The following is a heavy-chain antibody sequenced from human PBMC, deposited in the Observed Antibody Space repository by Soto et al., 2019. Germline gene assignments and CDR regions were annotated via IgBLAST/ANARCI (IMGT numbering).Heavy chain of an antibody. CDR2: SSGSGGST. CDR1: GFTFSSYA. Sequence: PGGSLRLSCAASGFTFSSYAMRWVRQAPGKGLEWVSVSSGSGGSTYYADSVKGRFTISRDNFKSTLYLQINSLRAEDTAVYYCLGASVPLPDYNYGMDVGGQGTTVTVSS. D-gene: IGHD3-16*01. CDR3: LGASVPLPDYNYGMDV. J-gene: IGHJ6*02. V-gene: IGHV3-23*01.